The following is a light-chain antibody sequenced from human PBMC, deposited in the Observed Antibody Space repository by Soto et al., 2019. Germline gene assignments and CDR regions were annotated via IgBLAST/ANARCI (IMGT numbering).Light chain of an antibody. Sequence: DIVMTQSPDSLAVSLGERATINCKSSQSVLFSSNNKNYLAWYQQKPGQPPKLLIYWASTRESGVPDRFSGGGSGTDFTLTISSLQAEDVAVYYCQQYYSTPTWTVGQGTKVDIK. J-gene: IGKJ1*01. CDR3: QQYYSTPTWT. V-gene: IGKV4-1*01. CDR2: WAS. CDR1: QSVLFSSNNKNY.